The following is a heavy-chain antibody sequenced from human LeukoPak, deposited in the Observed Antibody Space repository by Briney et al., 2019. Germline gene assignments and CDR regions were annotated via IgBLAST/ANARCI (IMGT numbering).Heavy chain of an antibody. V-gene: IGHV1-8*03. J-gene: IGHJ6*03. D-gene: IGHD1-1*01. CDR3: ARTRLERVGYYYYYYMDV. CDR1: GYTFTRYD. CDR2: MNPNNGNT. Sequence: GASVKVSCKASGYTFTRYDINWVRQATGQGLEWMGWMNPNNGNTGYAQKFQGRVTITRNTSISTAYMELSSLRSEDTAVYYCARTRLERVGYYYYYYMDVWGKGTTVTVS.